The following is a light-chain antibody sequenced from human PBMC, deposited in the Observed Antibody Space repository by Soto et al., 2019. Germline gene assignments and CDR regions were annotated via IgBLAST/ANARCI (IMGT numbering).Light chain of an antibody. CDR1: NIGDKA. CDR2: YDF. CDR3: QVWDTTNDHPI. V-gene: IGLV3-21*04. Sequence: SYELTQRPSVSVAPEKTARITCGGENIGDKAVHWYQHRPGQAPVLVIYYDFERPSGIHERFSGSNSGNTATLIISRVEAGDEADYYCQVWDTTNDHPIFGGGTKLTVL. J-gene: IGLJ2*01.